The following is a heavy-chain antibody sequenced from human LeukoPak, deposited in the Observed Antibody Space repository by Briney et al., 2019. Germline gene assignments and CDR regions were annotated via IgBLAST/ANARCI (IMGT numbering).Heavy chain of an antibody. CDR2: IYHSGST. V-gene: IGHV4-30-2*01. CDR3: ARGLGRWLQLRWFDS. Sequence: PSETLSLTCAVSGGSISSGGYSWSWIRQPPGKGLEWIGYIYHSGSTYYNPSLKSRVTISVDRSKNQFSLKLSSVTAADTAVYYCARGLGRWLQLRWFDSWGQGTLVTVSS. J-gene: IGHJ5*01. CDR1: GGSISSGGYS. D-gene: IGHD5-24*01.